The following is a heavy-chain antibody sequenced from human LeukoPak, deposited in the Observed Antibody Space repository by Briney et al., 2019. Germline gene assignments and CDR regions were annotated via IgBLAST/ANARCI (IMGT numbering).Heavy chain of an antibody. D-gene: IGHD2-21*02. Sequence: SETLSLTCAVYGGSFSGYYWSWIRQPPGKGLEWIGEINHSGRTNYNPSLKSRVTISVDTSKNQFSLKVSSVSAADTAVYYCARDCGGDCSPLGYWGQGTLVTVSS. CDR3: ARDCGGDCSPLGY. J-gene: IGHJ4*02. CDR1: GGSFSGYY. V-gene: IGHV4-34*01. CDR2: INHSGRT.